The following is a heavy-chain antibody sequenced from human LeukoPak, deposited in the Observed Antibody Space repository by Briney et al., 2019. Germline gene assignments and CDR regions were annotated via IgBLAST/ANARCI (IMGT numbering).Heavy chain of an antibody. D-gene: IGHD2-15*01. CDR2: IYYSGST. J-gene: IGHJ4*02. CDR1: GGSISSGGYY. V-gene: IGHV4-31*03. CDR3: ARGSESQLLLFDY. Sequence: SETLSLTCTVSGGSISSGGYYWSWIRQHPGKGLEWIGYIYYSGSTYYNPSLKSRVTISVDTSKNQFSLKLSSVTAADTAVYYCARGSESQLLLFDYWGQGTLVTVSS.